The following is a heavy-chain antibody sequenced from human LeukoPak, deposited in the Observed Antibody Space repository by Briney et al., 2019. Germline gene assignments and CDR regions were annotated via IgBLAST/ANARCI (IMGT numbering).Heavy chain of an antibody. CDR2: ISYDGSNK. J-gene: IGHJ4*02. CDR1: GFTFSSYA. V-gene: IGHV3-30-3*01. D-gene: IGHD1-26*01. Sequence: GGSLRLSCAASGFTFSSYAMHWVRQAPGKGLEWVAVISYDGSNKYYADSVKGRFTISRDNSKNTLYLQMNSLRAEDTAVYYCARDPNLYSGSYVAVGYFDYWGQGTLVTVSS. CDR3: ARDPNLYSGSYVAVGYFDY.